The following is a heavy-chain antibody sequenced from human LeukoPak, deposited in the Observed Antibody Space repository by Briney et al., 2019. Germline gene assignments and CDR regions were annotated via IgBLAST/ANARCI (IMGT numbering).Heavy chain of an antibody. J-gene: IGHJ4*02. CDR3: ARGDFYDSSGYYLFDY. V-gene: IGHV4-59*01. CDR2: IYYTGST. Sequence: SETLSLTCTVSGGSISNYYWSWVRQPPGKGLEWIGYIYYTGSTNYNPSLKSRVTISVDTSKNQFSLKLSSVTAADTAVYYCARGDFYDSSGYYLFDYWGQGTLVTVSS. D-gene: IGHD3-22*01. CDR1: GGSISNYY.